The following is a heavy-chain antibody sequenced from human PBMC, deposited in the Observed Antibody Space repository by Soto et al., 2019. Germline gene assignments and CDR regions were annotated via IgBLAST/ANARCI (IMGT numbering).Heavy chain of an antibody. CDR1: GSTFSSYG. CDR3: AKDSCGGDCYWYYGMDV. V-gene: IGHV3-30*18. D-gene: IGHD2-21*02. CDR2: ISYDGGKK. J-gene: IGHJ6*02. Sequence: ESGGGVVQPGRSLRLSCAASGSTFSSYGMHWVRQAPGKGLEWVALISYDGGKKYHADSVKGRFTISRDNSKNTLYLQMNSLRAEDTAVYYCAKDSCGGDCYWYYGMDVWGQGTTVTVSS.